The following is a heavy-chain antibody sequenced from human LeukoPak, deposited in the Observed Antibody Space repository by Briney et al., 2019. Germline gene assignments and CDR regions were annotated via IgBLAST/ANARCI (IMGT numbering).Heavy chain of an antibody. CDR2: IIPIFGTA. V-gene: IGHV1-69*13. CDR3: ARENHYYDSSGYYSLDY. Sequence: ASVKVSCKASGGTFSSYATSWVRQAPGQGLEWMGGIIPIFGTANYAQKFQGRVTITADESTSTAYMELSSLRSEDTAVYYCARENHYYDSSGYYSLDYWGQGTLVTVSS. J-gene: IGHJ4*02. D-gene: IGHD3-22*01. CDR1: GGTFSSYA.